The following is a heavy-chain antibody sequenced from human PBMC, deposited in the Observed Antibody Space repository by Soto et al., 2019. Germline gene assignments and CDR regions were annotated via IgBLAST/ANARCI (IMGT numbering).Heavy chain of an antibody. J-gene: IGHJ4*02. Sequence: GASVKVSCKASGYTFTSYAMHWVRQAPGQGLEWMGMIHPSGGGSTYAQKFLGRVTMTMDSSTSTVFMELTSLRSADTADYYCARGGHIAVVTDSFDSWGQGTLVTVSS. V-gene: IGHV1-46*03. CDR2: IHPSGGGS. CDR3: ARGGHIAVVTDSFDS. D-gene: IGHD2-21*02. CDR1: GYTFTSYA.